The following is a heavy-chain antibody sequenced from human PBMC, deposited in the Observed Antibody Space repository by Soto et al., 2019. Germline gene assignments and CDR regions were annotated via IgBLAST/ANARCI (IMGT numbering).Heavy chain of an antibody. CDR2: IDWDDDK. CDR3: ARAGIAVACRYYYYGMDV. V-gene: IGHV2-70*01. D-gene: IGHD6-19*01. CDR1: GFSLSTSGMC. Sequence: SGPTLVNPTQTLTLTCNFSGFSLSTSGMCVSWIRQPPGKALEWLALIDWDDDKHYSTSLKTRLTISKDTSKNQVVLTMTNMDPVDTATYYCARAGIAVACRYYYYGMDVWGQGTTVTVSS. J-gene: IGHJ6*02.